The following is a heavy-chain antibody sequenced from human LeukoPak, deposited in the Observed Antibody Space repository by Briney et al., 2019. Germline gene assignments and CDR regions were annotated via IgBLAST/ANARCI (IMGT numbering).Heavy chain of an antibody. CDR2: IRYDGSNK. CDR3: AKAGVAGTGYYYMDV. V-gene: IGHV3-30*02. J-gene: IGHJ6*03. Sequence: GGSLRLSCAASGFTFSSHGMHWVRQAPGKGLEWVAFIRYDGSNKYYADSVKGRFTISRDNSKNTLYLQMNSLRAEDTAVYYCAKAGVAGTGYYYMDVWGKGTTVTVSS. D-gene: IGHD6-19*01. CDR1: GFTFSSHG.